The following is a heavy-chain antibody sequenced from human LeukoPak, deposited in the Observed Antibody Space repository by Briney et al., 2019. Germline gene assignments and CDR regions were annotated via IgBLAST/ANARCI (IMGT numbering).Heavy chain of an antibody. J-gene: IGHJ4*02. CDR1: GGSISSGGYY. CDR3: GRMEYYFDY. CDR2: IYYSGST. D-gene: IGHD3-3*01. Sequence: SETLSLTCTVSGGSISSGGYYWSWIRQHPGKGLEWIGYIYYSGSTNYNPSLKSRVTMSADTSENQFSLRLSSVTAAGTAVYYCGRMEYYFDYWGQGTLVTVSS. V-gene: IGHV4-61*08.